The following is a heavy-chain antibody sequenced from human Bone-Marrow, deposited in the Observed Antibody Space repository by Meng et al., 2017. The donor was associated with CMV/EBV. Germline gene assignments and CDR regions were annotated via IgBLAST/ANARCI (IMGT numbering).Heavy chain of an antibody. V-gene: IGHV3-30*03. J-gene: IGHJ4*02. CDR3: ARGGPSILVPARPWL. D-gene: IGHD2-2*01. Sequence: GESLKISCAASRFPFSSYSIHWVRQAPGKGLEWVAVISNDGSNKYYADSVKGRLTISRDNSKNTLYLQMNSLRAEDTAFYYCARGGPSILVPARPWLWGQGTLVTCSS. CDR2: ISNDGSNK. CDR1: RFPFSSYS.